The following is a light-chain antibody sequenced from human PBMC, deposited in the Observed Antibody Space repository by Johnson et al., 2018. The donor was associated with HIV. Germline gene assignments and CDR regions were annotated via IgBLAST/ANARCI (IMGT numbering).Light chain of an antibody. CDR2: DNN. Sequence: SVLTQPPSVSAAPGQKVTFSCSGSSSNIGENFVSWYQHLPGTAPKLLIYDNNKRPSGIPDRFSGSKSGTSATLGITGLQTGDEADYYCGTWDSSLSALYVFGTSTKVTGL. CDR3: GTWDSSLSALYV. J-gene: IGLJ1*01. CDR1: SSNIGENF. V-gene: IGLV1-51*01.